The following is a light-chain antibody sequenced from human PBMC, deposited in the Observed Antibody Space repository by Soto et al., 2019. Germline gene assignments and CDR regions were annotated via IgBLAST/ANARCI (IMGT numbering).Light chain of an antibody. V-gene: IGKV3D-11*02. CDR2: DAS. CDR1: QSVISN. CDR3: QQRRSWQVT. Sequence: ESALTQTPGTQSLSPGERATLSCRASQSVISNLAWYQQKPGQAPRLLIYDASTRATDIPARFSGSGSGTNFTLTISSLEPEDFAVYYCQQRRSWQVTFGQGTLPE. J-gene: IGKJ5*01.